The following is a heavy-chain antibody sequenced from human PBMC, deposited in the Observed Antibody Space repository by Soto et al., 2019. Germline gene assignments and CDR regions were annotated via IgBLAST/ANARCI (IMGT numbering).Heavy chain of an antibody. CDR2: IYYSGST. J-gene: IGHJ3*02. V-gene: IGHV4-39*01. D-gene: IGHD6-6*01. CDR1: GGSISSSSYY. CDR3: ARHDTDFYSSSSGCDAFDI. Sequence: SETLSLTCTVSGGSISSSSYYWGWIRHPPGKGLEWIGSIYYSGSTYYNPSLKSRVTISVDTSKNQFSLKLSSVTAADTAVYYCARHDTDFYSSSSGCDAFDIWGQGTMVTVSS.